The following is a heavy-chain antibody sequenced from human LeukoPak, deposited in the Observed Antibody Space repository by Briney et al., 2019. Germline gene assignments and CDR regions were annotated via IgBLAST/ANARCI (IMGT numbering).Heavy chain of an antibody. D-gene: IGHD4-17*01. V-gene: IGHV5-51*01. J-gene: IGHJ4*02. Sequence: GESLKISCKGSGYSFTSYWIAWVRQMPGKGLEWMGIIYPGDSDTTYSPSFQGQVTISADKSISTAYLQWSSLKASDTAMYYCARPQYYGGYVGGFDYWGQGTLVTVSS. CDR1: GYSFTSYW. CDR2: IYPGDSDT. CDR3: ARPQYYGGYVGGFDY.